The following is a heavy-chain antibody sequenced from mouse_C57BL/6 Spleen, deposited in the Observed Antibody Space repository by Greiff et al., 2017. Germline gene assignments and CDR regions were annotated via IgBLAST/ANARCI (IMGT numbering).Heavy chain of an antibody. CDR1: GYTFTSYT. CDR3: ASWDEDYYAMDY. Sequence: QVQLQQSGAELARPGASVKMSCKASGYTFTSYTMHWVNQWPGQGLEWIGYITPSSGYTKYNQKFKDTATLTADKSSSTAYMQLSSLTSEDSAVYYCASWDEDYYAMDYWGQGTSVTVSS. V-gene: IGHV1-4*01. J-gene: IGHJ4*01. CDR2: ITPSSGYT. D-gene: IGHD4-1*01.